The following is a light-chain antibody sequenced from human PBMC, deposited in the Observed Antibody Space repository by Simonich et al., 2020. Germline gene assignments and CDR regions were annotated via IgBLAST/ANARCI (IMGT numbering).Light chain of an antibody. CDR1: QSVLYSSNNKNY. V-gene: IGKV4-1*01. CDR2: WAS. J-gene: IGKJ3*01. Sequence: DIVMTQSPDSLAVSLGERATINCKSSQSVLYSSNNKNYLAWYPQKPGQHPKLLIYWASTRESGVPDRFSGSGSGTDFTLTISSLQAEDVAVYYCQQYYSTPFTFGPGTKVDIK. CDR3: QQYYSTPFT.